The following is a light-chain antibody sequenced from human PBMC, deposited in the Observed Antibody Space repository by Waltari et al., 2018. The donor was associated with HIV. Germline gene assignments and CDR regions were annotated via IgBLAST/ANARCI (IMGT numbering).Light chain of an antibody. J-gene: IGLJ2*01. Sequence: SFDLTQPVSLLVTLGRTARMTCGGDNIGSKTVHWYHQRPGQAPMLVIYRDTNRPSGIPERLSASNSDNTATLTITRVQAGDEGHYYCQVWDNSAVVFGGGTDLTVL. CDR2: RDT. V-gene: IGLV3-9*01. CDR3: QVWDNSAVV. CDR1: NIGSKT.